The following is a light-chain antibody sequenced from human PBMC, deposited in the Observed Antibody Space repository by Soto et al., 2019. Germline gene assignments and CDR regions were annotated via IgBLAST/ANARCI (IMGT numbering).Light chain of an antibody. J-gene: IGLJ1*01. CDR1: SRDVGGSNY. CDR3: GSYTSRTNLQV. V-gene: IGLV2-14*01. CDR2: EVN. Sequence: QSMQMHLVSWLVPHGQSITIFYTGTSRDVGGSNYVSWYQHHPHRAPKLLIYEVNYRPSGVSSRFSGSKSGNTASLTISGLQAEDEADYYRGSYTSRTNLQVFGFGPKITVL.